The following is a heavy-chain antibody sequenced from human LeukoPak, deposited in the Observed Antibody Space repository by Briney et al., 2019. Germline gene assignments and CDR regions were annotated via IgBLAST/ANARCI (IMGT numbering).Heavy chain of an antibody. CDR3: ARDLIGRYTFDY. J-gene: IGHJ4*02. CDR2: LSPDGNKK. Sequence: GGSLRLSCAASGFTFSDYNMHWVRQAPGKRLDWGALLSPDGNKKYSAHSVTGRRTISRDNSKNTVDLQLNSLRAEDTAVYYCARDLIGRYTFDYCGQGTLVTVSS. D-gene: IGHD3-10*01. V-gene: IGHV3-30-3*01. CDR1: GFTFSDYN.